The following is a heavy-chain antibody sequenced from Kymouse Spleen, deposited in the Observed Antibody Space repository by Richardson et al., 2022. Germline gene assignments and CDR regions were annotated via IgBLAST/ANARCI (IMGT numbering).Heavy chain of an antibody. CDR2: INHSGST. Sequence: QVQLQQWGAGLLKPSETLSLTCAVYGGSFSGYYWSWIRQPPGKGLEWIGEINHSGSTNYNPSLKSRVTISVDTSKNQFSLKLSSVTAADTAVYYCARGGGYSGYGHYGMDVWGQGTTVTVSS. D-gene: IGHD5-12*01. CDR1: GGSFSGYY. V-gene: IGHV4-34*01. J-gene: IGHJ6*02. CDR3: ARGGGYSGYGHYGMDV.